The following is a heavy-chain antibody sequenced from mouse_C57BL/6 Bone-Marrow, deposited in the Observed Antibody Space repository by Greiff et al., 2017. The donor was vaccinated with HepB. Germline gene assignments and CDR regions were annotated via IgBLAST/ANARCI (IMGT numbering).Heavy chain of an antibody. Sequence: VQRVESGPELVKPGASVKISCKASGYAFSSSWMNWVKQRPGKGLEWIGRIYPGDGDTNYNGKFKGKATLTADKSSSTAYMQLSSLTSEDSAVYFCARSRTAQAFLYYAMDYWGQGTSVTVSS. CDR3: ARSRTAQAFLYYAMDY. D-gene: IGHD3-2*02. V-gene: IGHV1-82*01. CDR1: GYAFSSSW. J-gene: IGHJ4*01. CDR2: IYPGDGDT.